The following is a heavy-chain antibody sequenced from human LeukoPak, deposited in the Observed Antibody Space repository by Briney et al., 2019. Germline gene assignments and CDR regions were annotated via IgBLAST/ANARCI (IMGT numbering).Heavy chain of an antibody. CDR2: INPNSGGT. D-gene: IGHD2-2*01. Sequence: VASVKVSCKASGYTFTGYYMHWVRQSPGQGLEWMGWINPNSGGTNYAQKFQGRVTMTRDTSISTAYMELSRLRSDDTAVYYCARRAGKIVVVPAAILFDPWGQGTLVTVSS. J-gene: IGHJ5*02. CDR3: ARRAGKIVVVPAAILFDP. CDR1: GYTFTGYY. V-gene: IGHV1-2*02.